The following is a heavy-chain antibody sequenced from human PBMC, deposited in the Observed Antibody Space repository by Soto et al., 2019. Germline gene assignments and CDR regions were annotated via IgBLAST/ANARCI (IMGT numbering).Heavy chain of an antibody. CDR1: GYTFTSYA. CDR3: AAQTRYYDILTGPYD. Sequence: ASVKVSCKASGYTFTSYAMHWVRQAPGQRLEWMGWINAGNGNTKYSQKFQGRVTITRDTSASTAYMELSSLRSEDTAVYYCAAQTRYYDILTGPYDWGQGTLVTVSS. J-gene: IGHJ4*02. V-gene: IGHV1-3*01. CDR2: INAGNGNT. D-gene: IGHD3-9*01.